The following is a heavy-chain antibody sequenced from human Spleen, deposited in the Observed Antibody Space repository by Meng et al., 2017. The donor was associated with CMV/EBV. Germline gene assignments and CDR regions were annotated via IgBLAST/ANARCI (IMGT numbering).Heavy chain of an antibody. D-gene: IGHD2-2*02. J-gene: IGHJ4*02. V-gene: IGHV1-2*02. CDR1: GYTFTAYF. Sequence: ASVQVSCKSSGYTFTAYFLHWVRQAPGQGLEWMGWINPNSGSTGYVQSFKGRVTMTRDTSISTACMELSRLRSDDTAVYYCARASQNLYDYWGQGSLVTVSS. CDR2: INPNSGST. CDR3: ARASQNLYDY.